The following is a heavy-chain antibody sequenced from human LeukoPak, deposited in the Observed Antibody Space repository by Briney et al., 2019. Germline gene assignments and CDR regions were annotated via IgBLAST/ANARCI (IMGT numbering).Heavy chain of an antibody. J-gene: IGHJ4*02. V-gene: IGHV6-1*01. CDR2: TYNRSRWYT. CDR3: ARDPDY. Sequence: SQTLSLTSAISGDTLSINSATWNWVRQSPSRGLEWLGWTYNRSRWYTDYAESLKGRITINADTSKNQFSLHLYSVTPEDAAVYYCARDPDYWGPGSLVTVSS. CDR1: GDTLSINSAT.